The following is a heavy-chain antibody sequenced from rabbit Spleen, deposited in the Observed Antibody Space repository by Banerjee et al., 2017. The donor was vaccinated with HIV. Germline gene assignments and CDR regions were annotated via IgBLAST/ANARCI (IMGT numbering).Heavy chain of an antibody. J-gene: IGHJ4*01. Sequence: QSLEESGGDLVKPGASLTLTCTPSGFSFSSIYWMCWVRQAPGKGLEWIACIYTGNIGGTYYTSWAKGRFTISKTSSTTVTLQMTSLTAADTATYFCARNYFTYGYATYPYALNLWGPGTLVTVS. D-gene: IGHD6-1*01. CDR1: GFSFSSIYW. V-gene: IGHV1S40*01. CDR2: IYTGNIGGT. CDR3: ARNYFTYGYATYPYALNL.